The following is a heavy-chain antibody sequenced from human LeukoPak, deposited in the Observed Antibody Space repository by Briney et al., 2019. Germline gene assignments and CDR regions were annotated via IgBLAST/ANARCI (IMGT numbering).Heavy chain of an antibody. V-gene: IGHV3-15*01. CDR2: IKSKTDGGTT. Sequence: GGSLRLSCAASGFTFSNAWMSWVRQAPGKGLEWVGRIKSKTDGGTTDYAAPVKGRFTISRDDSKNTLYLQMNSLKTEDTAVYYCTTAPRVATIGGSDYWGQGTLVTVSS. D-gene: IGHD5-12*01. CDR3: TTAPRVATIGGSDY. J-gene: IGHJ4*02. CDR1: GFTFSNAW.